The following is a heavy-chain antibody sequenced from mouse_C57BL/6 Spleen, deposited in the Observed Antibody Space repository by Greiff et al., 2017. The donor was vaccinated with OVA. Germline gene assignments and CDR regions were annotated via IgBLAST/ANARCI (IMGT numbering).Heavy chain of an antibody. J-gene: IGHJ2*01. V-gene: IGHV1-64*01. CDR1: GYTFTSYW. Sequence: VQLQQPGAELVKPGASVKLSCKASGYTFTSYWRHWGKQRPGQGLEGIGMIHPNSGSTNYNEKFKRKATLTVDKSSSTAYMQLSSLTSEDAAVYYCASRVLSPFDYWGQGTTLTVSS. CDR3: ASRVLSPFDY. D-gene: IGHD1-1*02. CDR2: IHPNSGST.